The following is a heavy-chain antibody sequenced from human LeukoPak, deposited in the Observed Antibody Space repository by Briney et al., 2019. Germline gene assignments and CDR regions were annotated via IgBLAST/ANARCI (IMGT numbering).Heavy chain of an antibody. Sequence: ASVKVSCKASGYTFTGYYMHWVRQAPGQGLEWMGWINPNSGGTNYAQKFQGRVTMTRDTSISTAYMELSRLRSDDTAVYYCARSVIAVAGPDAFGIWGQGTMVTVSS. V-gene: IGHV1-2*02. CDR2: INPNSGGT. J-gene: IGHJ3*02. D-gene: IGHD6-19*01. CDR1: GYTFTGYY. CDR3: ARSVIAVAGPDAFGI.